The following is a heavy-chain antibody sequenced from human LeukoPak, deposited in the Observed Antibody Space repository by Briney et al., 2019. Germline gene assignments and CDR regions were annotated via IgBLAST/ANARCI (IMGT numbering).Heavy chain of an antibody. J-gene: IGHJ4*02. CDR3: AELTLADS. CDR1: GGSISSYY. D-gene: IGHD1-26*01. Sequence: SENLSLTCTVSGGSISSYYWSWIRQPPGKGLEWIGYIYYSGSTYYNPSLKSRVTISVDTSKNQFSLKLSSVTAADTAVYYCAELTLADSWGQGTLVTVPS. CDR2: IYYSGST. V-gene: IGHV4-59*06.